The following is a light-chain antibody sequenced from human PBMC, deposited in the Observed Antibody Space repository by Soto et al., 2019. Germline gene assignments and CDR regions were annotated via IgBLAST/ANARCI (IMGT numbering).Light chain of an antibody. Sequence: QSALTQPASVSGSPGQSITISCTGTSSDVGGYKLVSWYQQHPGKAPKLMIYEGSKRPSGVSNRFSASKSGNTASLTISGLQAEDEADYYCCSYAGSSTYVFGTGTKLTVL. J-gene: IGLJ1*01. CDR2: EGS. CDR1: SSDVGGYKL. CDR3: CSYAGSSTYV. V-gene: IGLV2-23*01.